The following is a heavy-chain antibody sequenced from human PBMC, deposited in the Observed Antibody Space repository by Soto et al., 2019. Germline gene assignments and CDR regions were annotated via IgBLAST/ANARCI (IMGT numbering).Heavy chain of an antibody. J-gene: IGHJ4*02. CDR2: ISYEGSNK. Sequence: QVQLVESGGGVVQPGRSLRLSCAASGFTFSNYGMHWVRQAPGKGLEWVAVISYEGSNKLYGDSVKGRFTISRDNSKSTPESQMNSLRPEGMAVYYCAKAQEPRRASGGNTGLFWGQGTLVTVS. CDR1: GFTFSNYG. D-gene: IGHD2-15*01. CDR3: AKAQEPRRASGGNTGLF. V-gene: IGHV3-30*05.